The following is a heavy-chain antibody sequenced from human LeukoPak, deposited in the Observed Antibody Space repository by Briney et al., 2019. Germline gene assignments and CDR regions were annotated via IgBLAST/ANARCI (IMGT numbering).Heavy chain of an antibody. CDR1: GFSVDSVF. D-gene: IGHD4-17*01. Sequence: GGSLRLSCRASGFSVDSVFMNWVRQPPGKGLEWVSFIMPGGHIDYTDSVKGRFTISRDSFKKPLSLQMHSLRVDDSAVYYCARGNSATTTFDFWGQGTLVTVSS. V-gene: IGHV3-66*01. CDR2: IMPGGHI. CDR3: ARGNSATTTFDF. J-gene: IGHJ4*02.